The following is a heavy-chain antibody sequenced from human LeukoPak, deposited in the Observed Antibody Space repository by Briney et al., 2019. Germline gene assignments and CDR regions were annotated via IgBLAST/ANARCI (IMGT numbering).Heavy chain of an antibody. J-gene: IGHJ4*02. CDR2: VRSKTDGETT. V-gene: IGHV3-15*07. Sequence: GGSLRLSCVASGFTFSKGWMDWVRQAPGKGLEWVGRVRSKTDGETTDYAAPVKGRFSISRDDSINTVYLQMNSLKTEDTAVYYCATEKDYWGQGTLVTVSS. CDR3: ATEKDY. CDR1: GFTFSKGW.